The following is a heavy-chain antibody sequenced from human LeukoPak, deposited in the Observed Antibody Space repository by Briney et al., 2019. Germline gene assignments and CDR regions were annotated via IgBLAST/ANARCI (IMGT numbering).Heavy chain of an antibody. J-gene: IGHJ6*02. V-gene: IGHV3-30*18. Sequence: GGSLRLSCAASGFTVSTKYMSWVRRAPGKGLEWVAVISSDGTNKYYADSVKGRFTISRDNSKNTLYLQMNSLRAEDTAVYYCAKDPIAVAGNNYYRMDVWGQGTTVSVSS. D-gene: IGHD6-19*01. CDR2: ISSDGTNK. CDR3: AKDPIAVAGNNYYRMDV. CDR1: GFTVSTKY.